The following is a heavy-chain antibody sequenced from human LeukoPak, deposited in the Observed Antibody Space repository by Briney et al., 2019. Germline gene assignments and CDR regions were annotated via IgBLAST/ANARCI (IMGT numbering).Heavy chain of an antibody. D-gene: IGHD2-15*01. CDR1: GFTFSSYG. J-gene: IGHJ5*02. CDR2: ISYDGSNK. CDR3: ARGVVVAALNWFDP. V-gene: IGHV3-30*03. Sequence: EGSLRLSCAASGFTFSSYGMHWVRQAPGKGLEWVAVISYDGSNKYYADSVKGRFTISRDNSKDTLYLQMNSLRAEDTAVYYCARGVVVAALNWFDPWGQGTLVTVSS.